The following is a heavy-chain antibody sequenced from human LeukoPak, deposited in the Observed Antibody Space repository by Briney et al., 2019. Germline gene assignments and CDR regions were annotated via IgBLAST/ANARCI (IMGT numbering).Heavy chain of an antibody. D-gene: IGHD3-16*01. CDR2: ISWNSGSI. Sequence: GGSLRLSCAASGFTFDDYAMHWVRQAPGKGLEWVSGISWNSGSIGYADSVKGRFTISRDNAKNSLYLQMNSLGAEDTAVYYCAREVGGPLFDYGAREPLVTVSS. CDR3: AREVGGPLFDY. V-gene: IGHV3-9*01. CDR1: GFTFDDYA. J-gene: IGHJ4*02.